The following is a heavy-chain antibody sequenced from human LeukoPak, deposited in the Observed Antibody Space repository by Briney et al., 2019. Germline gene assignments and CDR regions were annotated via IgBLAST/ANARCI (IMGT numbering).Heavy chain of an antibody. J-gene: IGHJ4*02. V-gene: IGHV3-23*01. CDR3: AREGDY. CDR2: ISGSGGTT. CDR1: GFTFSNYA. Sequence: GGSLRLSCAASGFTFSNYAMSWVRQAPGKGLEWVSGISGSGGTTYYADSVKGRFIISRDNSKDTLYLQVNSLRAEDTAVYYCAREGDYWGQGTLVTVSS. D-gene: IGHD1-26*01.